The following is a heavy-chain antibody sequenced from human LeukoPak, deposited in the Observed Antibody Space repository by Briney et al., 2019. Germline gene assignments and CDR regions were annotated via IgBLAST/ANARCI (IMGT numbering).Heavy chain of an antibody. CDR2: ISAYNGNT. J-gene: IGHJ4*02. CDR1: GYTFTSYG. V-gene: IGHV1-18*01. D-gene: IGHD3-22*01. Sequence: ASAKVSCKASGYTFTSYGISWVRQAPGQGLEWMGWISAYNGNTNYAQKLQGRVTMTTDTSTSTAYMELRSLRSDDTAVYYCARDPRRYYYDSSGYRTFDYWGQGTLVTVSS. CDR3: ARDPRRYYYDSSGYRTFDY.